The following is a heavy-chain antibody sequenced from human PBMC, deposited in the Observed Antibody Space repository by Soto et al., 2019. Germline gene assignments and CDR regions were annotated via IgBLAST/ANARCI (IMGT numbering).Heavy chain of an antibody. CDR2: ISAYNGNT. V-gene: IGHV1-18*04. J-gene: IGHJ6*02. CDR3: ARDRHCSGGSCPYGMDV. D-gene: IGHD2-15*01. CDR1: GYTFTSYG. Sequence: QVQLVQSGAEVKKPGASVKVSCKASGYTFTSYGISWVRQAPGQGLEWMGWISAYNGNTNYAQKLQGRVTMTTDTPTSTAYMELRSLRSDDTAVYYCARDRHCSGGSCPYGMDVWGQGTTVTVSS.